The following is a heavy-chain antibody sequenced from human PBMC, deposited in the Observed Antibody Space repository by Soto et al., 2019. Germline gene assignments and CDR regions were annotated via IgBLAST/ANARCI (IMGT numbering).Heavy chain of an antibody. CDR3: ARGRYDFWSGYPSPFYYFDY. Sequence: SETLSLTCTVSGGSISTTSYYWSWIRQPPGKGLEWIGYIYYSGSTYYKPSLKTRLTISLDTSKNQFSLKLSSVTAADTAVYYCARGRYDFWSGYPSPFYYFDYWGQGTLVTVPS. CDR2: IYYSGST. J-gene: IGHJ4*02. V-gene: IGHV4-30-4*01. D-gene: IGHD3-3*01. CDR1: GGSISTTSYY.